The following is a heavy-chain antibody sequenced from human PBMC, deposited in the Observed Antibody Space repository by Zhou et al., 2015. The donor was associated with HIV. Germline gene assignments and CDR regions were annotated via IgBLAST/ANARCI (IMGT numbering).Heavy chain of an antibody. Sequence: QVRLVQSGTEVKKPGASVKVSCKASGYTFSTYGISWVRQAPGQGLEWMGWINTYNGKTDFTQKLQGRVTMTTDTSTNTAYMELRSLRSDDTAVYFCARGTYVWGSYRYTAFDYWGQGTLVTVSS. CDR3: ARGTYVWGSYRYTAFDY. D-gene: IGHD3-16*02. CDR1: GYTFSTYG. CDR2: INTYNGKT. V-gene: IGHV1-18*01. J-gene: IGHJ4*02.